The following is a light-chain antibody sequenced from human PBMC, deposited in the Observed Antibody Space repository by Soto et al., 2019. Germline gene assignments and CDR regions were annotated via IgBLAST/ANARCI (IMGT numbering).Light chain of an antibody. V-gene: IGKV1-5*03. CDR3: QHYNSYSEA. CDR2: KAS. J-gene: IGKJ1*01. Sequence: DIQMTQSPSTLSGSVGDRVTITCRASQTISSWLAWYQQKPGKAPKLLIYKASTLKSRVPSRFSGRGSGTEFTLTISSLQPDDFATYYCQHYNSYSEAFGQGTK. CDR1: QTISSW.